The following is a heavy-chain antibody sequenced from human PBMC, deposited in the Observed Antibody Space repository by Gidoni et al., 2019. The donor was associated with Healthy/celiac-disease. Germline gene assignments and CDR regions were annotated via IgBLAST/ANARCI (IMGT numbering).Heavy chain of an antibody. CDR3: ARVSSGWSSTGNFDL. J-gene: IGHJ2*01. Sequence: EVQLVESGGGLVKPGGSLRLSCAASGFTFSSYSMNWVRQAPGKGLEWVSAISSSSSYIYYADSVKGRFTISRDNAKNSRYLQMNSLRAEDTAVYYCARVSSGWSSTGNFDLWGRGTLVTVSS. CDR2: ISSSSSYI. CDR1: GFTFSSYS. V-gene: IGHV3-21*01. D-gene: IGHD6-19*01.